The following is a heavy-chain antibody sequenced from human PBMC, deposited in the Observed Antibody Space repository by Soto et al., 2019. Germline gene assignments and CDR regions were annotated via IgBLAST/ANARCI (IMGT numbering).Heavy chain of an antibody. Sequence: SETLSLTCTVSGGSISSGDYYWSWIRQPPGKGLEWIGYIYYSGSTYYNPSLKSRVTISVDTSKNQFSLKLSSVTAADTAVYYCARVLTTVTTKFDYWGQGTLVTVSS. D-gene: IGHD4-17*01. V-gene: IGHV4-30-4*01. J-gene: IGHJ4*02. CDR3: ARVLTTVTTKFDY. CDR2: IYYSGST. CDR1: GGSISSGDYY.